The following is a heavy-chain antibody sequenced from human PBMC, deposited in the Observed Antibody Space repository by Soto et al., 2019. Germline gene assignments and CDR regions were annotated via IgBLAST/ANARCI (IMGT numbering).Heavy chain of an antibody. V-gene: IGHV3-11*01. J-gene: IGHJ6*02. CDR2: ISSSGSTI. D-gene: IGHD3-3*01. Sequence: GGSLRLSCAASGFTFSDYYMSWIRQAPGQGLEWVSYISSSGSTIYYADSVKGRFTISRDNAKNSLYLQMNSLRAEDTAVYYCASTTYYDFWSGMEYYYGMDVWGQGTTVTVSS. CDR1: GFTFSDYY. CDR3: ASTTYYDFWSGMEYYYGMDV.